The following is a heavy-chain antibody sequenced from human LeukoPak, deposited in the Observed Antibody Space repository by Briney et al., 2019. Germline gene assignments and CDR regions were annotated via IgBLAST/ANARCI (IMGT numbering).Heavy chain of an antibody. J-gene: IGHJ4*02. CDR1: GGTFSSYA. CDR2: IIPLFGAA. Sequence: GASVKVSCKASGGTFSSYAISWVRQAPGQGLEWMGSIIPLFGAAKYAQKFQGRVTITTDESTSKVYMALSSLRSEDTAVYYCASHPDYGGNPGLKYFESWGQGTLVTVSS. D-gene: IGHD4-23*01. V-gene: IGHV1-69*05. CDR3: ASHPDYGGNPGLKYFES.